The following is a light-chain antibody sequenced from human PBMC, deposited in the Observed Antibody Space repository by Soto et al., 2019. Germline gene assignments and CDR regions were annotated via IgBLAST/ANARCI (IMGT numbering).Light chain of an antibody. Sequence: DIQMTQSPSSLYASVGDRVTITCRASQGISNYLAWYQQQPGKVPKLLIYVASTLQSGVPSRFSGSGSGTDFTLTISSLQPEDVATYYCQKYNSAPWTFGQGTKVEIK. CDR3: QKYNSAPWT. CDR2: VAS. CDR1: QGISNY. J-gene: IGKJ1*01. V-gene: IGKV1-27*01.